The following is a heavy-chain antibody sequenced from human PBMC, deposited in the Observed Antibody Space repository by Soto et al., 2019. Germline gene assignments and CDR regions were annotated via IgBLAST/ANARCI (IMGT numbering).Heavy chain of an antibody. J-gene: IGHJ6*02. D-gene: IGHD1-26*01. CDR3: ARVSGSYYYGMDV. V-gene: IGHV4-34*01. CDR1: GGSISGYD. Sequence: SETLSLTCTVSGGSISGYDWTWIRQPPGKGLEWIGEIYHSGSTNYNPSLKSRVTISVDKSKNQFSLKLSSVTAADTAVYYCARVSGSYYYGMDVWGQGTTVTVSS. CDR2: IYHSGST.